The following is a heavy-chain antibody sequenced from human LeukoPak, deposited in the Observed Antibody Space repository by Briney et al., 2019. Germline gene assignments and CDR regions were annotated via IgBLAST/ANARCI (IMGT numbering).Heavy chain of an antibody. CDR3: ARAKDNSGRDGFDI. Sequence: PGRSLRLSCAASGFTFSTYGIHWVRQAPGKGLEWVAVIWYDGSNKYYGDSVKGRFTISRDNSKNTLYLQMNSLRAEDTAVYYCARAKDNSGRDGFDIWDQGTMVTVSS. D-gene: IGHD6-19*01. J-gene: IGHJ3*02. CDR1: GFTFSTYG. CDR2: IWYDGSNK. V-gene: IGHV3-33*01.